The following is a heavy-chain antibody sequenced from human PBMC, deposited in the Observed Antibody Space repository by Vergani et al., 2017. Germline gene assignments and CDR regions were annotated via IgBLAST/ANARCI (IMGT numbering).Heavy chain of an antibody. Sequence: EVQLVESGGGLVKRGGSLRLSCAASGFTFSSYSMNWVRQAPGKGLEWIGSIYYSENKFYNPSLESRVTLSIDTTKNQFFLKLKSVTAADTAVYYCARCFRDEGMIYGGTVENWFDPWGQGTLVTVSS. CDR3: ARCFRDEGMIYGGTVENWFDP. D-gene: IGHD3-22*01. J-gene: IGHJ5*02. CDR2: SIYYSENK. V-gene: IGHV3-21*05. CDR1: GFTFSSYS.